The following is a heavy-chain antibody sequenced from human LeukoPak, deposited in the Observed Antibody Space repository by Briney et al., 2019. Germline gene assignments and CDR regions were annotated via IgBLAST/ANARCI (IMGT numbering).Heavy chain of an antibody. J-gene: IGHJ3*02. D-gene: IGHD3-3*01. CDR1: GYTFTNNA. CDR3: ARVLSITIFGVVTNDAFDI. CDR2: INPNSGGT. Sequence: ASVKVSCKTSGYTFTNNAINWVRQAPGQGLEWMGWINPNSGGTNYAQKFQGRVTMTRDTSISTVYMELSRLRSDDTAVYYCARVLSITIFGVVTNDAFDIWGQGTMVTVSS. V-gene: IGHV1-2*02.